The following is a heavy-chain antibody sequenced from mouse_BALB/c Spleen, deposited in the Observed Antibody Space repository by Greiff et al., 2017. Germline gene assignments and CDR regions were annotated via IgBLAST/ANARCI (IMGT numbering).Heavy chain of an antibody. Sequence: QVQLQQSGPGLVQPSQSLSITCTVSGFSFTSYGVHWVRQSPGKGLEWLGVIWSGGSTDYNAAFISRLSISKDNSKSQVFFKMNSLQANDTAIYYCARNSDDGYYGWYFDFWGAGTTVTVSS. D-gene: IGHD2-3*01. CDR2: IWSGGST. V-gene: IGHV2-2*02. CDR3: ARNSDDGYYGWYFDF. J-gene: IGHJ1*01. CDR1: GFSFTSYG.